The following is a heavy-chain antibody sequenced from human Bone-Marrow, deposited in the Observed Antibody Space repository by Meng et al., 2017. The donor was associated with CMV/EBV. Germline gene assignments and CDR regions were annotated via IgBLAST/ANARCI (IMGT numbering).Heavy chain of an antibody. CDR2: ISSNGGST. CDR1: GFTFSSYA. CDR3: AKAAYSNSGICNF. Sequence: GGSLRLSCAASGFTFSSYAMYWVRQAPGKGLEYVSAISSNGGSTYYADSVKGRFTISRDNSKIPLYLQMHSLRAEDTAVYYCAKAAYSNSGICNFWGQGTLVTVSS. J-gene: IGHJ4*02. V-gene: IGHV3-64*04. D-gene: IGHD6-6*01.